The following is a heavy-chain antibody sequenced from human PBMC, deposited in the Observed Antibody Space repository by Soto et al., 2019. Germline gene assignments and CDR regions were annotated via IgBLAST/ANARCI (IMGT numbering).Heavy chain of an antibody. CDR3: TTDRGGYYYDSSGYHPLDAFDI. V-gene: IGHV3-15*07. D-gene: IGHD3-22*01. Sequence: GGSLRLSCAASGFTFSNAWMNWVRQAPGKGLEWVGRIKSKTDGGTTDYAAPVKGRFTISRDDSKNTLYLQMNSLKTEDTAVYYCTTDRGGYYYDSSGYHPLDAFDIWGQGTMVTVSS. CDR1: GFTFSNAW. J-gene: IGHJ3*02. CDR2: IKSKTDGGTT.